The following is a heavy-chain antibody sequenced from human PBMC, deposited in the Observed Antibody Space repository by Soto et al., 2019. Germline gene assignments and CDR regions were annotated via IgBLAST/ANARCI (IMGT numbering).Heavy chain of an antibody. V-gene: IGHV3-23*01. J-gene: IGHJ6*02. Sequence: GGSLRLSCAASGFSFRNYAMSWVRQAPGKGLEKVSGFIRSGGGTYYADSVRGRFTISGDNSKNTLYLQMNSLRAEDTAVYYCAKGNEIVLIPPSAAYYYAMDVWGQGTTVTVSS. D-gene: IGHD2-8*01. CDR3: AKGNEIVLIPPSAAYYYAMDV. CDR2: FIRSGGGT. CDR1: GFSFRNYA.